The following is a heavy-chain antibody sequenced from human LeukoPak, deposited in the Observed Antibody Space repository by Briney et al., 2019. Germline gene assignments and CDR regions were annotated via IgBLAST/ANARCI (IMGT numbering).Heavy chain of an antibody. CDR1: GYSFTSYW. V-gene: IGHV5-51*01. Sequence: GESLKISCKGSGYSFTSYWIGWVRQMPGKGLEWMGIIYPGDSDTRYSPSFQGQVTISADKSISTAYLQWSSLKASDTAMYYCARPNPSIPGGYYYYYMDVWGKGTTVTVSS. J-gene: IGHJ6*03. D-gene: IGHD3-10*01. CDR3: ARPNPSIPGGYYYYYMDV. CDR2: IYPGDSDT.